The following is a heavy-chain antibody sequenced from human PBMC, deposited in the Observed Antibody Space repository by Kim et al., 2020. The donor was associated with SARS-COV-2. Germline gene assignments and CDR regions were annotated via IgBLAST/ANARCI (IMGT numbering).Heavy chain of an antibody. CDR2: IYSGGST. V-gene: IGHV3-53*01. Sequence: GGSLRLSCAASGFTVSSNYMSWVRQAPGKGLEWVSVIYSGGSTCYADSVKGRFTISRDNSKNTLYLQMNSLRAEDTAVYYCAAGIAAAGTLKFDYWGQGTLVTVSS. D-gene: IGHD6-13*01. J-gene: IGHJ4*02. CDR1: GFTVSSNY. CDR3: AAGIAAAGTLKFDY.